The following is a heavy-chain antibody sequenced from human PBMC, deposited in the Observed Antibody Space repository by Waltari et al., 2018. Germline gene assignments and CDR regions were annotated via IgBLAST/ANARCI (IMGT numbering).Heavy chain of an antibody. V-gene: IGHV4-39*07. CDR1: GGSISSTTSY. J-gene: IGHJ4*02. CDR3: ARRVVTTGGVDY. Sequence: QLQLQESGPRLVRPSETLSLTCTVSGGSISSTTSYWAWIRQTPGKGLEWIGYIQYSGNTYYNPSLRSRVTISVDTSKNQFSLNLRSVTAADTAVYYCARRVVTTGGVDYWGQGTLVTVSS. CDR2: IQYSGNT. D-gene: IGHD2-21*02.